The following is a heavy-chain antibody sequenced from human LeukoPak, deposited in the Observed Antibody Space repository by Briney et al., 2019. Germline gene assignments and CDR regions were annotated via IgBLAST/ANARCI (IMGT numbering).Heavy chain of an antibody. CDR2: IYYSGST. J-gene: IGHJ4*02. V-gene: IGHV4-39*01. D-gene: IGHD2-21*01. Sequence: SETLSLTCTVSGGSISSSSYYWGWIRQPPGKGLEWLGSIYYSGSTYYNPSLKSRVTISVDTSKNQFSLKLSSVTAADTAVYYCAGGSGGDYYFDYWGQGTLVTVSS. CDR3: AGGSGGDYYFDY. CDR1: GGSISSSSYY.